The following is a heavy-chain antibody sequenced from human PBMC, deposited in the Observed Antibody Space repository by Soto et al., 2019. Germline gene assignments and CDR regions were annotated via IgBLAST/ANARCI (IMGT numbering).Heavy chain of an antibody. CDR1: GGSISSSSYY. V-gene: IGHV4-39*01. J-gene: IGHJ5*02. CDR3: VRLIGMTTATTDRGFDT. D-gene: IGHD4-17*01. Sequence: SETLSLTCTVSGGSISSSSYYWDWIRQPPGKGLEWIGSIYYTGNTYYNPFLRSRITISVDTSKNQFSLKLSSVTAADTAVYYCVRLIGMTTATTDRGFDTWGQGTLVTVS. CDR2: IYYTGNT.